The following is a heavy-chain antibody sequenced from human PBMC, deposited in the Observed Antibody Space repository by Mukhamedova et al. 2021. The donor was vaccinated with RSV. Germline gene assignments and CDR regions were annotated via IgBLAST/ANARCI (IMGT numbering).Heavy chain of an antibody. J-gene: IGHJ6*04. CDR3: AKGDHCNGVGMDV. D-gene: IGHD1-14*01. Sequence: MSWVRQAPGKGLEWVSVIYNDGSRTYYADSVKGRFTISRDNSKNTLYLQMNSLRAEDTAVYSCAKGDHCNGVGMDVWGKGNTVTVS. CDR2: IYNDGSRT. V-gene: IGHV3-23*03.